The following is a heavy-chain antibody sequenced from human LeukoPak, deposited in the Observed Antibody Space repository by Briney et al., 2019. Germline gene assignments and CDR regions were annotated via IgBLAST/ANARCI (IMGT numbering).Heavy chain of an antibody. J-gene: IGHJ4*02. Sequence: ASVKVSCKASGYTFTGYYMHWVRQVPGQGLEWMGWINPNSGGTNYAQKFQGRVTMTRDTSISTAYMELSRLRSDDTAVYYCARGTGTTRGLHYWGQGTLVTVSS. D-gene: IGHD1-1*01. V-gene: IGHV1-2*02. CDR2: INPNSGGT. CDR1: GYTFTGYY. CDR3: ARGTGTTRGLHY.